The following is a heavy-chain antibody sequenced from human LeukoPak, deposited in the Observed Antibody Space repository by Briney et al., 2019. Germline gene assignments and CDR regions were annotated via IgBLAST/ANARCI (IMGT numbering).Heavy chain of an antibody. CDR1: GGTFSSYA. Sequence: ASVKVSCKASGGTFSSYAISWVRQAPGQGLEWMGGIIPIFGTANYAQKFQGRVTITTDESTSTAYMELSSLRSEHTAVYYCARVQMATSYSFDYWGQGTLVTVSS. V-gene: IGHV1-69*05. CDR3: ARVQMATSYSFDY. J-gene: IGHJ4*02. D-gene: IGHD5-24*01. CDR2: IIPIFGTA.